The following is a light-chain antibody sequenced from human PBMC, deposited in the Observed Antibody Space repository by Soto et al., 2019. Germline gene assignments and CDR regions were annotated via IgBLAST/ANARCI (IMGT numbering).Light chain of an antibody. Sequence: DIPMTQSPSSLSASVGDRVTITCQASQEISNALSWYQLKLGKAPRLLIYDASNLETGVPPRFSGSGSGTAFTFIISSLQPEDVATYYCQQYYYLPLFGPGTKVDIK. J-gene: IGKJ3*01. CDR1: QEISNA. CDR2: DAS. V-gene: IGKV1-33*01. CDR3: QQYYYLPL.